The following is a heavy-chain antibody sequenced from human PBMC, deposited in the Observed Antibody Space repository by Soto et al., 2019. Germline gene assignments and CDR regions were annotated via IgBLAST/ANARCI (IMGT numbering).Heavy chain of an antibody. CDR1: GGTLSTHP. CDR3: ARDASRVSHYYGLDV. V-gene: IGHV1-69*18. CDR2: IIPFYGSS. Sequence: QVELMQSGAEVKKPRSSVKVSCTTSGGTLSTHPISWVRQAPGQGLEWMAMIIPFYGSSNHAQKFQGRVTITVDESTNTVYMTLSSLTSEDTAVYYCARDASRVSHYYGLDVWGQGTTVTVSS. J-gene: IGHJ6*02.